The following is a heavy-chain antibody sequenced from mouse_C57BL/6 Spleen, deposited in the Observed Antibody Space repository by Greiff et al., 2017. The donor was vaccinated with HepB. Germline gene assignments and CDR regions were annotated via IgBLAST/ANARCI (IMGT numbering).Heavy chain of an antibody. Sequence: VQLVESGAELVKPGASVKMSCKASGYTFTSYWITWVKQRPGQGLEWIGDIYPGSGSTNYNEKFKSKATLTVDTSSSTAYMQLSSLTSEDSAVYYCARCYYGSRWFAYWGQGTLVTVSA. CDR1: GYTFTSYW. CDR3: ARCYYGSRWFAY. J-gene: IGHJ3*01. V-gene: IGHV1-55*01. CDR2: IYPGSGST. D-gene: IGHD1-1*01.